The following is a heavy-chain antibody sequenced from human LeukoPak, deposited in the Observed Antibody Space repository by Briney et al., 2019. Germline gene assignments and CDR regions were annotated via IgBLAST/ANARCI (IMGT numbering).Heavy chain of an antibody. CDR1: GYTFTGYY. Sequence: ASVKVSCKASGYTFTGYYMHWVRQAPGQGLEWMGWINPNSGGTNYAQKFQGRVTMTRDTSISTAYMELSRLRSDDTAVYYCARDGGLYSSSIASWDYFDYWGQGTLVTVSS. J-gene: IGHJ4*02. V-gene: IGHV1-2*02. CDR3: ARDGGLYSSSIASWDYFDY. CDR2: INPNSGGT. D-gene: IGHD6-13*01.